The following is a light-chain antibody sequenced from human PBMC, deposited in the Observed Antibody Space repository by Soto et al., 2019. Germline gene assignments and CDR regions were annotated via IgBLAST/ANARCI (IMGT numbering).Light chain of an antibody. CDR3: VQRSTWPWT. Sequence: EIVLTQSPANLSLSPGERGTLSCRASQTVYYYVAWYQQKPGQAPRLLIYDESNRAAGIPARFSGSGSGTDFTLTISSLEPEDFAVYYCVQRSTWPWTVGQGTKVEIK. CDR1: QTVYYY. J-gene: IGKJ1*01. V-gene: IGKV3-11*01. CDR2: DES.